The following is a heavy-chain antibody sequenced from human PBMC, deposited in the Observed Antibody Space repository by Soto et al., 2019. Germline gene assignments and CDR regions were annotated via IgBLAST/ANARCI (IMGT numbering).Heavy chain of an antibody. V-gene: IGHV4-59*08. J-gene: IGHJ4*02. D-gene: IGHD6-13*01. CDR1: GGSIGNSY. Sequence: QVQLQESGPGLVKPSETLSLTCTVSGGSIGNSYWSWIRQSPGKGLEWIGYIYYSGSPNYNPSLKSRVSISVDTSKNQFSLKLSSVTAADTAVYYCARHSSSWPIFDYWGQGNLVIVSS. CDR3: ARHSSSWPIFDY. CDR2: IYYSGSP.